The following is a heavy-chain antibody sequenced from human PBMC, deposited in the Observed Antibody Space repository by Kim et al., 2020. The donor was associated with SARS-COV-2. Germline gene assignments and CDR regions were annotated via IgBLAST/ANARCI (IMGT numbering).Heavy chain of an antibody. CDR3: ANLRGPIKRPYYYYGMDV. CDR2: INHSGST. J-gene: IGHJ6*02. D-gene: IGHD3-10*01. V-gene: IGHV4-34*01. Sequence: SETLSLTCAVYGGSFSGYYWSWIRQPPGKGLEWIGEINHSGSTNYNPSLKSRVTISVDTSKNQFSLKLSSVTAADTAVYYCANLRGPIKRPYYYYGMDVWGQGTTVTVSS. CDR1: GGSFSGYY.